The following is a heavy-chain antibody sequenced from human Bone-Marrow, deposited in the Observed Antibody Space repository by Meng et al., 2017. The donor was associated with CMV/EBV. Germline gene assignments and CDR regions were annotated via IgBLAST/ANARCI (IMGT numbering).Heavy chain of an antibody. Sequence: SETLSLTCTVSGVSISSNSYYWGWIRQPPGKGLEWIGSIYYSGSTYYNPSLKSRVTISVDTSKNQFSLKLSSVTAADTAVYYCARGDDFWSGYLSSLALDYWGQGTLVTVSS. CDR2: IYYSGST. D-gene: IGHD3-3*01. CDR3: ARGDDFWSGYLSSLALDY. J-gene: IGHJ4*02. CDR1: GVSISSNSYY. V-gene: IGHV4-39*07.